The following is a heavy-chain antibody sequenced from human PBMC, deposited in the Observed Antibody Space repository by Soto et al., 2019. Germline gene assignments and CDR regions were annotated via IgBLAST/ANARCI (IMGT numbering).Heavy chain of an antibody. CDR2: IYPGDSDA. CDR1: GYSFTNYW. V-gene: IGHV5-51*01. J-gene: IGHJ4*02. Sequence: LGESLKISCQASGYSFTNYWLGWVRQMPGKGLEWMGIIYPGDSDARYSRSFQGQVTISADKSITTAYLQWSSLKASDTAMYYCGRLVVAGTADYFDDWGQGTLVTVSS. CDR3: GRLVVAGTADYFDD. D-gene: IGHD6-19*01.